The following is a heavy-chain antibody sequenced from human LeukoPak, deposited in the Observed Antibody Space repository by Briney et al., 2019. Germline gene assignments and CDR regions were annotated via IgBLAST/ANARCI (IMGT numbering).Heavy chain of an antibody. CDR2: INHSGST. CDR1: GGSISSISSNNYH. D-gene: IGHD3-3*01. CDR3: ARGLFLGDFWSGYYKGYYYYYGMDV. J-gene: IGHJ6*02. V-gene: IGHV4-39*07. Sequence: SETLSLTCIVSGGSISSISSNNYHWGWIRQPPGKGLEWIGEINHSGSTNYNPSLKSRVTISVDTSKNQFSLKLSSVTAADTAVYYCARGLFLGDFWSGYYKGYYYYYGMDVWGQGTTVTVSS.